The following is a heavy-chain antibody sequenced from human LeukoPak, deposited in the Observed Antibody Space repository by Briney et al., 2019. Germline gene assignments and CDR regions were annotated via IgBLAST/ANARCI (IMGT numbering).Heavy chain of an antibody. D-gene: IGHD3-10*01. J-gene: IGHJ6*03. Sequence: ASVKVSCKASGYTFTGYYMHWVRQAPGQGLEWMGRINPNSGGTNYAQKFQGRVTMTRDTSISTAYMELSRLRSDDTAVYYCAREAYASGSFRTDYYYMDVWGKGTTVTISS. CDR2: INPNSGGT. V-gene: IGHV1-2*06. CDR1: GYTFTGYY. CDR3: AREAYASGSFRTDYYYMDV.